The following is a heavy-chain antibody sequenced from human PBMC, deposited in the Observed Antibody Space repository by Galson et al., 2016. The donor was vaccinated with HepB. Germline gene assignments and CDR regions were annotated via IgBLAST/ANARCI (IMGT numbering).Heavy chain of an antibody. D-gene: IGHD6-19*01. Sequence: SVKVSCKASGYTFTNYYMHWVRQAPRQGLQWMGIINPTGSSTSYAQKFQGRVTLTRDTSTSTVYMELSSLGSEDTAVYYCARSPQWLEHFDYWGQGTLVTVSS. CDR1: GYTFTNYY. CDR3: ARSPQWLEHFDY. CDR2: INPTGSST. V-gene: IGHV1-46*01. J-gene: IGHJ4*02.